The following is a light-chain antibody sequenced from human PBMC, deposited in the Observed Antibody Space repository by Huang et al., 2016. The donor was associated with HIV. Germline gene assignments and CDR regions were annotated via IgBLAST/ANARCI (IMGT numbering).Light chain of an antibody. CDR1: QGVSTT. J-gene: IGKJ1*01. CDR2: GAS. Sequence: EIVMTQSPATLSVSPGERATLSCRASQGVSTTIAWYQQKPGQTPRLLIHGASTRATGIAAKFSGRGSGTDCTLTITSLQPEDSAVYYCQHYNNWPPWTFGPGTQVEI. CDR3: QHYNNWPPWT. V-gene: IGKV3D-15*01.